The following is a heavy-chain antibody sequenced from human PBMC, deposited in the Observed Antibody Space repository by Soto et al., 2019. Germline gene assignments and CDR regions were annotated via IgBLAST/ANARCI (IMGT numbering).Heavy chain of an antibody. CDR1: GFTFSSYA. J-gene: IGHJ4*02. CDR3: AKVRTGYEYYFDY. Sequence: EVQLLESGGGLVQPGGSLRLSCAASGFTFSSYAMSWVHQAPGKGLEWVSAISGSGGSTYYADSVKGRFTISRDNSKNTLYLQMNSLRAEDTAVYYCAKVRTGYEYYFDYWGQGTLVTVSS. CDR2: ISGSGGST. V-gene: IGHV3-23*01. D-gene: IGHD5-12*01.